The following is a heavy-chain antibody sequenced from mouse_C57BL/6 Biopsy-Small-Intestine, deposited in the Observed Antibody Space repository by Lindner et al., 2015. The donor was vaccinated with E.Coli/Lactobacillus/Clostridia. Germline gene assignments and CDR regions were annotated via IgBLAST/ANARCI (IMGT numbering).Heavy chain of an antibody. CDR3: AKDYYGSSYDY. V-gene: IGHV5-17*01. CDR2: ISSGSSTI. CDR1: GFTFSDYG. D-gene: IGHD1-1*01. Sequence: VQLQESGGGLVKPGGSLKHSCAASGFTFSDYGMHWVRQAPEKGLEWVAYISSGSSTIYYADTVKGRFTISRDNAKNTLFLQMTSLRSEDTAMYYCAKDYYGSSYDYWGQGTTLTVSS. J-gene: IGHJ2*01.